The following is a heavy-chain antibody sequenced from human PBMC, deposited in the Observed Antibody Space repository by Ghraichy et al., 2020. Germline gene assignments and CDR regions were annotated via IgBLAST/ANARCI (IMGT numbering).Heavy chain of an antibody. Sequence: SETLSLTCTVSGGSISSGYYYWTWIRQPPGKGLEWIGYIYYSGSTYYNPSLKSRVSISEDMSKNQFFLKLSSVTAADTAVYYCARGKAVAGTLYDYWGQGTLVTVSS. CDR1: GGSISSGYYY. D-gene: IGHD6-19*01. J-gene: IGHJ4*02. V-gene: IGHV4-30-4*01. CDR3: ARGKAVAGTLYDY. CDR2: IYYSGST.